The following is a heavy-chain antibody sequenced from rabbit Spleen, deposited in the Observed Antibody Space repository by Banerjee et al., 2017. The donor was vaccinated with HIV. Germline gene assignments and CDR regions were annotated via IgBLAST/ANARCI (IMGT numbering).Heavy chain of an antibody. J-gene: IGHJ4*01. CDR1: GFSFSSSYY. Sequence: SVEEYGGDMVKPGASLTLTCTATGFSFSSSYYMCWVRQAPGKGLEWIGYIDPVFVITAYANLVNGLFSISRESAQNTVFLQLTILTAADTASYFCTRDGAGRSYFALWCQGTLVPVS. V-gene: IGHV1S40*01. CDR3: TRDGAGRSYFAL. CDR2: IDPVFVIT. D-gene: IGHD8-1*01.